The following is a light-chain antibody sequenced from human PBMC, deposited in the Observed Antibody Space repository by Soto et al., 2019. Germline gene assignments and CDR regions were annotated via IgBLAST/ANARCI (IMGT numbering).Light chain of an antibody. CDR1: QSVGTN. CDR2: GAS. Sequence: DIVMTQSPGTVSLSPRERTTLSCMASQSVGTNLAWYQQRPGQAPRLLVYGASTRASGIPPRFSGSGSGTDFTLTISSLQSEDFAVYYCQQLNYWPRITFGQGTRLEIK. J-gene: IGKJ5*01. V-gene: IGKV3-15*01. CDR3: QQLNYWPRIT.